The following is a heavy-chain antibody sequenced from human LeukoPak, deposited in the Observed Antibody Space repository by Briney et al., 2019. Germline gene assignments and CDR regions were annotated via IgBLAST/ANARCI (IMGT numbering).Heavy chain of an antibody. Sequence: ASVKVSCKASGYTFTSYGISWVRQAPGQGRDWMGWISAYNGNTNYAQKLQGRVTMTTDTSTSTAYMELRSLRSDDTAVYYCARVNMVRGVTLLDYWGQGTLSPSPQ. CDR1: GYTFTSYG. V-gene: IGHV1-18*01. D-gene: IGHD3-10*01. CDR2: ISAYNGNT. J-gene: IGHJ4*02. CDR3: ARVNMVRGVTLLDY.